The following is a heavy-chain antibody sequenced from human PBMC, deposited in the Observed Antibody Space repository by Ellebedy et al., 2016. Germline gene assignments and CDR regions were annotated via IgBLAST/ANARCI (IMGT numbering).Heavy chain of an antibody. CDR1: GYTFISYN. CDR3: ARRAYSSSWLPYFDN. V-gene: IGHV1-46*01. Sequence: ASVKVSCKASGYTFISYNMHWVRQAPGQGLAGTGMINHSDATTTYTQKFQGRVTMTRDTSTSTVYMEVGSLRSEDTAVYYCARRAYSSSWLPYFDNWGQGTLVTVSS. J-gene: IGHJ4*02. D-gene: IGHD6-13*01. CDR2: INHSDATT.